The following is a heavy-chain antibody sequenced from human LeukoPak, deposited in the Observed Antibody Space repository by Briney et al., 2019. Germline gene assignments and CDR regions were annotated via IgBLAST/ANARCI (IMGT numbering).Heavy chain of an antibody. Sequence: ASVKVSCKASGYTFTSYGISWVRQAPGQGPEWMGWISVYSGNTNYAQRLQGRVTMTTDTSTSTAYMELRSLRSDDTAVYYCARGYCSGGRCYDILNYQYGMDVWGQGTTVTVSS. J-gene: IGHJ6*02. CDR2: ISVYSGNT. CDR1: GYTFTSYG. CDR3: ARGYCSGGRCYDILNYQYGMDV. D-gene: IGHD2-15*01. V-gene: IGHV1-18*01.